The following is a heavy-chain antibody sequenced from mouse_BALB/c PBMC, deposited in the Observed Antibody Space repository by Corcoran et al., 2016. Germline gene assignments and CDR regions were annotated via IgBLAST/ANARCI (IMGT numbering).Heavy chain of an antibody. J-gene: IGHJ3*01. Sequence: QIQLVQSGPQLKKPGETVKISCKASGYTFTNYDMNWVKQAPRKGLKWMGWINTYTGEPTYADDFKGRFAFSLETSASTAYLQINNLKNVETATYFCARLEVRRTAWFAYLGQGTLVTVSA. CDR2: INTYTGEP. D-gene: IGHD2-14*01. CDR1: GYTFTNYD. CDR3: ARLEVRRTAWFAY. V-gene: IGHV9-3-1*01.